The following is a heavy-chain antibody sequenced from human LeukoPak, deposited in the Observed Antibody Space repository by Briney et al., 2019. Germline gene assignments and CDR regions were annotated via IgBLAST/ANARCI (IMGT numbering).Heavy chain of an antibody. J-gene: IGHJ4*02. CDR2: TYYRSKWYD. CDR1: GDSVFSNNGA. V-gene: IGHV6-1*01. D-gene: IGHD6-19*01. CDR3: ARGVGTSGWYTFDY. Sequence: SQTLSLTCGISGDSVFSNNGAWNWIRQSPSRGLEWLGWTYYRSKWYDDYARSLQGRITISPDTSKNQFSLHLYSVTPEDTAVYYCARGVGTSGWYTFDYWGQGTPVTVSS.